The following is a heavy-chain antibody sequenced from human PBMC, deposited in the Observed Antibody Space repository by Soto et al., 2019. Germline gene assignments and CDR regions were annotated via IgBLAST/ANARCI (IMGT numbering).Heavy chain of an antibody. CDR2: ISGRGST. D-gene: IGHD3-16*02. CDR3: AKGKDYEYVWGNYSYTSDY. J-gene: IGHJ4*02. Sequence: EVQVLQYGGGLVQPGESLRLYCEASGFTFSSYAMSWVRQAPGKGLEWVSGISGRGSTNYADSVKGRFAISRDNSKNSLYLQMNCLRAEDTAVYYCAKGKDYEYVWGNYSYTSDYWGQGTLVTVSS. CDR1: GFTFSSYA. V-gene: IGHV3-23*01.